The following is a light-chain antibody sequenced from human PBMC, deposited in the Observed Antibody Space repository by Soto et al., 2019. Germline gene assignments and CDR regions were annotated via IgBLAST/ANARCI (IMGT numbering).Light chain of an antibody. CDR2: GAS. J-gene: IGKJ1*01. CDR1: QSLSINS. CDR3: QQYASSPGT. V-gene: IGKV3-20*01. Sequence: EIVLTQSPGTLSLSPGARATLSCRASQSLSINSLAWYQQKPGQSPRLLVYGASTRDTGIPDRFRGSGSGTDFTLTISSLEPEDFAVYYCQQYASSPGTFGQGTKVDIK.